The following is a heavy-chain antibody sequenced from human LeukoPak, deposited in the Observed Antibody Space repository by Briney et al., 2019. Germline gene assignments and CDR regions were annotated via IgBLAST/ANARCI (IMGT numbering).Heavy chain of an antibody. CDR1: GYTFTSYD. J-gene: IGHJ6*04. CDR2: FIPILGTA. Sequence: EASVKVSCKASGYTFTSYDINWVRQATGQGLEWMGVFIPILGTANCIQKFQGRVTITADISTNTVYMELSSLRSEDTAVYFCAGIPVFGVVLHQEPVWGKGTTVTVSS. D-gene: IGHD3-3*01. V-gene: IGHV1-69*10. CDR3: AGIPVFGVVLHQEPV.